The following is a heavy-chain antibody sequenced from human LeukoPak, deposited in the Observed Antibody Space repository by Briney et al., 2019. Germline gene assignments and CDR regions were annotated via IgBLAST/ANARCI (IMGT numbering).Heavy chain of an antibody. CDR3: ARSSPYYGFDY. V-gene: IGHV4-31*03. D-gene: IGHD3-10*01. J-gene: IGHJ4*02. Sequence: PSETLSLTCTVSGGSISSGGYYWSWIRQHPGKGLERIGYIYYSGSTYYNPSLKSRVTISVDTSKNQFSLKLSSVTAADTAVYYCARSSPYYGFDYWGQGTLVTVSS. CDR1: GGSISSGGYY. CDR2: IYYSGST.